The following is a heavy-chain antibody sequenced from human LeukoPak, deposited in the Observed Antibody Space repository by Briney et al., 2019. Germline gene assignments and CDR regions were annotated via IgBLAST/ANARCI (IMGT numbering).Heavy chain of an antibody. CDR1: GFTFSSYG. J-gene: IGHJ4*02. V-gene: IGHV3-30*18. D-gene: IGHD2-15*01. CDR2: ISYDGSNK. Sequence: GSLRLSCAASGFTFSSYGMHWVRQAPGKGLEWVAVISYDGSNKYYADSVKGRFTISRDNSKNTLYLQMNSLRAEDTAVYYCAKGGWQPTYFDYWGQGTLVTVSS. CDR3: AKGGWQPTYFDY.